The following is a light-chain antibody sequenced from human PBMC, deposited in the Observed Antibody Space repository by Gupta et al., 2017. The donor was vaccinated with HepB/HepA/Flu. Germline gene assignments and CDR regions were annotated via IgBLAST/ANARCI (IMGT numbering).Light chain of an antibody. Sequence: QSALTQPASVSGSPGPSITISCTGTSSDVGGYNYVSWYQQHPAKDPNRLMYCVSNRPSGVFNRFSCYTSGNNASPQTIGLQAAEEADDYCDYSKASSTYQVFGTGTQLTVL. CDR1: SSDVGGYNY. V-gene: IGLV2-14*03. CDR3: DYSKASSTYQV. CDR2: CVS. J-gene: IGLJ1*01.